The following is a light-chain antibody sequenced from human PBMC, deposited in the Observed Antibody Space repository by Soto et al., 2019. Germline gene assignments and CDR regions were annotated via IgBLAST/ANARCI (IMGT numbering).Light chain of an antibody. CDR1: QSVSRSY. CDR3: HHYDSSPFT. J-gene: IGKJ5*01. Sequence: EIVLTQSPGTLSLSPGERATLSCRASQSVSRSYLAWYRQKPGQAPWLLIYGASNRASGVPDRFSGSGSGTDFTLTISGLEPEDFAMYYCHHYDSSPFTFGQGTRLDIK. V-gene: IGKV3-20*01. CDR2: GAS.